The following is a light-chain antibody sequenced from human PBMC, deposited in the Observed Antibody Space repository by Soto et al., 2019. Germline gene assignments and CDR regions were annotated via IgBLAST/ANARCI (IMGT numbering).Light chain of an antibody. V-gene: IGLV2-14*01. Sequence: QSALTQPASVSGSPGQSITISCTGASSDVGGYNYVSWYQQHPGKAPKLMIYEVSNRPSGVSNRFSGSKSGNTASLTISGLQAEDEADYYCSSHTSSSTLVSGSVTTVTV. CDR3: SSHTSSSTLV. CDR1: SSDVGGYNY. J-gene: IGLJ1*01. CDR2: EVS.